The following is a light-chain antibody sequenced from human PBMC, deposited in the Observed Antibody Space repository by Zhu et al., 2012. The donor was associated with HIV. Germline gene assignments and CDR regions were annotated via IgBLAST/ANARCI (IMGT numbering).Light chain of an antibody. CDR1: QSIHNW. V-gene: IGKV1-5*03. CDR2: KAS. J-gene: IGKJ4*01. CDR3: QHLTLYPT. Sequence: DVQMTQSPSTLSASVGERVSITCRASQSIHNWVAWYQQKPGKAPKLLIYKASSLESGVPSRISGGGSGTEFTLTISSLQPDDFATYFCQHLTLYPTFGGGSKVEIK.